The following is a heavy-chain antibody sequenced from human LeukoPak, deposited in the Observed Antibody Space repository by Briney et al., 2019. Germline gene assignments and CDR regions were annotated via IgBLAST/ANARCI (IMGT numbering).Heavy chain of an antibody. V-gene: IGHV3-21*01. CDR2: ISSHSSYI. J-gene: IGHJ4*02. D-gene: IGHD1-26*01. CDR1: GFTFSTYS. CDR3: AREEYSGNSGSFDY. Sequence: GGSLRLSCAASGFTFSTYSMHWVRQAPGKGPEWVSSISSHSSYIYYADSVKGRFTISRDNAKNSLYLQMHSLRAEDTAVHYCAREEYSGNSGSFDYWGQGNLVTVSS.